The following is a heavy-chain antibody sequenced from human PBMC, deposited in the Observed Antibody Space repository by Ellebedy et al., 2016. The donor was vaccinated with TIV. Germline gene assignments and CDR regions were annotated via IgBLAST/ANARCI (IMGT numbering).Heavy chain of an antibody. CDR2: TYFGDFET. Sequence: GESLKISCKGSGYIAWVRQMAGKGLEWMGFTYFGDFETRYSPSFQGQVTISADKSISTAFLQWSSLKASDTAMYYCAKEHGGKLDIWGQGTRVTVSS. V-gene: IGHV5-51*01. D-gene: IGHD3-10*01. CDR1: GY. CDR3: AKEHGGKLDI. J-gene: IGHJ3*02.